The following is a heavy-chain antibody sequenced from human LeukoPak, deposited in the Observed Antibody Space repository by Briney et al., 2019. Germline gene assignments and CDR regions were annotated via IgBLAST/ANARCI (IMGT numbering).Heavy chain of an antibody. CDR2: IYHSGST. CDR1: GYSISSGYY. J-gene: IGHJ4*02. V-gene: IGHV4-38-2*01. D-gene: IGHD5-24*01. Sequence: PSETLSLTCAVSGYSISSGYYWGWIRPPPGKGLEWIGNIYHSGSTYYKPSLKRRVTISGETSKKKLYLKMSCVTAADTAVYYCAIGRDRYVVGPDFDYWGQGTLVTVSS. CDR3: AIGRDRYVVGPDFDY.